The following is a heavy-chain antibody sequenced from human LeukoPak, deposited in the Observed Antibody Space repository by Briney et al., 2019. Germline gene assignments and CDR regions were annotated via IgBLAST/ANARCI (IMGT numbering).Heavy chain of an antibody. CDR3: ARGHGCSSTSCYGNDY. J-gene: IGHJ4*02. CDR2: IKQDGSEK. D-gene: IGHD2-2*01. V-gene: IGHV3-7*01. Sequence: GGSLRLSCAASGFTFSSYWMSWVRQAPGKGLEWVANIKQDGSEKYYVDSVKGRFTISRDNAKNSLYLQMNSLRAEDTAVYYCARGHGCSSTSCYGNDYWGQGTLVTVSS. CDR1: GFTFSSYW.